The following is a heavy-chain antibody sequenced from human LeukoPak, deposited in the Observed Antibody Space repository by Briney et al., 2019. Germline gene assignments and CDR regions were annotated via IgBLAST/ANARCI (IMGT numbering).Heavy chain of an antibody. Sequence: GGSLRLSSAASGFTVSSNYMSWVRQAPGKGLEWVSVIYSGGSTYYADSVKGRFTISRDNSKNTLYLQMNSLRAEDTAVYYCARDQRDYFDYWGQGTLVTVSS. V-gene: IGHV3-53*01. D-gene: IGHD6-25*01. CDR2: IYSGGST. J-gene: IGHJ4*02. CDR1: GFTVSSNY. CDR3: ARDQRDYFDY.